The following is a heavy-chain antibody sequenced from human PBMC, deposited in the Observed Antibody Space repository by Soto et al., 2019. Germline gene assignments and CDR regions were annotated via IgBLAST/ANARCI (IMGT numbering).Heavy chain of an antibody. D-gene: IGHD6-19*01. CDR2: INPNSGGT. Sequence: WASVKVSCKASGYTFTGYYMHWVRQAPGQGLEWMGWINPNSGGTNYAQKFQGRVTMTRDTSISTAYMELSRLRSDDTAVYYCAREMQWLVLYYFDYWSQGTLVTVSS. CDR3: AREMQWLVLYYFDY. J-gene: IGHJ4*02. CDR1: GYTFTGYY. V-gene: IGHV1-2*02.